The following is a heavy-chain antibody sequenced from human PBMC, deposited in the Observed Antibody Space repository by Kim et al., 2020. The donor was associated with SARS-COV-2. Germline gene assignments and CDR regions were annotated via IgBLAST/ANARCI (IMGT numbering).Heavy chain of an antibody. J-gene: IGHJ5*02. CDR3: CAGRDGRNWFDP. V-gene: IGHV4-38-2*02. CDR1: GYSISSGYY. CDR2: IYHSGTT. Sequence: SETLSLTCTVSGYSISSGYYWGWIRQPPGKGVEWWGNIYHSGTTFYNWSLQSRVTILVVASKNQLSLMPISLTAAATAVYYCCAGRDGRNWFDPWG.